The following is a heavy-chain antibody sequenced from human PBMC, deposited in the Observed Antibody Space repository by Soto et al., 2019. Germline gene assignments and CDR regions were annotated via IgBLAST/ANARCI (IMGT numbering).Heavy chain of an antibody. D-gene: IGHD2-2*02. CDR2: INAGNGNT. CDR1: GYTFTSYA. Sequence: GASVKVSCKASGYTFTSYAMHWVLQAPGQRLEWMGWINAGNGNTKYSQKFQGRVTITRDTSASTAYMELSSLRSEDTAVYYCARDQGCSSTSCYTAYYYYGMDVWGQGTTVTVSS. CDR3: ARDQGCSSTSCYTAYYYYGMDV. V-gene: IGHV1-3*01. J-gene: IGHJ6*02.